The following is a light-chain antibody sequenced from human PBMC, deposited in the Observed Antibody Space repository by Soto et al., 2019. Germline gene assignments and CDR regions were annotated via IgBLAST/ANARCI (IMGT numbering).Light chain of an antibody. Sequence: DIQMTQSPSSLSASVGDRVIITCRASQSISSYLNWYQQKPGKAPKLLIYAASSLQSGVPSRFSGSGSGTDFNLTISSLQPEDFATYYCQQSYSTPLFTFGPGTKVDIK. CDR2: AAS. J-gene: IGKJ3*01. V-gene: IGKV1-39*01. CDR3: QQSYSTPLFT. CDR1: QSISSY.